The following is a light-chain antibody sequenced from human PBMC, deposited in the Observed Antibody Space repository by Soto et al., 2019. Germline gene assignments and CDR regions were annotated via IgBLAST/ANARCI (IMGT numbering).Light chain of an antibody. Sequence: QSALTQPPSASGSPGQSVTISCTGTSSDVGGYKYVSWYQQHPGKAPKLLIYEVSKRPSGVPDRFSGSKSGNTASLTVSGLQVEDEADYYCCSYAGSYNWVFGGGTKLTVL. CDR1: SSDVGGYKY. CDR3: CSYAGSYNWV. J-gene: IGLJ3*02. V-gene: IGLV2-8*01. CDR2: EVS.